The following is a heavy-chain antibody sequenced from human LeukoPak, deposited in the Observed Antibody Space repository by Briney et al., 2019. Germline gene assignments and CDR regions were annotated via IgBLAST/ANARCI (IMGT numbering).Heavy chain of an antibody. D-gene: IGHD6-19*01. CDR3: GKGEKSRIGVAVKV. J-gene: IGHJ4*02. CDR2: IRYDGSNK. Sequence: QPGGSLRLSCAASGFTFSSYGMHWVRQAPGKGLEWVAFIRYDGSNKYYADSVKGRFTISRDNAKNFLYLQMHTLRAEDMAFYYCGKGEKSRIGVAVKVWGQGTLVTVSS. CDR1: GFTFSSYG. V-gene: IGHV3-30*02.